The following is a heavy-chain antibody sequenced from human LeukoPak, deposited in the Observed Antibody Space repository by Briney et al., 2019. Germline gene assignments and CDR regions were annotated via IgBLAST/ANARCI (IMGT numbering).Heavy chain of an antibody. J-gene: IGHJ5*02. CDR3: AKDSSGYYDGGRFDP. V-gene: IGHV3-30*02. D-gene: IGHD3-22*01. CDR1: GFTFSSYG. Sequence: QPGGSLRLSCAASGFTFSSYGMHWVRQAPGKGLEWVAFIRYDGSNKYYADSAKGRFTISRDNSKNTLYLQMNSLRAEDTAVYYCAKDSSGYYDGGRFDPWGQGTLVTVSS. CDR2: IRYDGSNK.